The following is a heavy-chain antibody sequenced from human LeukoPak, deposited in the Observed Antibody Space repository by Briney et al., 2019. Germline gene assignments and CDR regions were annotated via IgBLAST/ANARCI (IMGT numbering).Heavy chain of an antibody. CDR3: VRQQQRQAGYFDL. Sequence: SETLSLTCTVSGGSISSSSYYWGWIRQPPGKGLEWIGSIYYSGSTYYNPSLKSRVTISVDTSKNQFSLKLSSVTAADTAVYYCVRQQQRQAGYFDLWGRGTLVTVSS. V-gene: IGHV4-39*07. D-gene: IGHD6-13*01. CDR2: IYYSGST. CDR1: GGSISSSSYY. J-gene: IGHJ2*01.